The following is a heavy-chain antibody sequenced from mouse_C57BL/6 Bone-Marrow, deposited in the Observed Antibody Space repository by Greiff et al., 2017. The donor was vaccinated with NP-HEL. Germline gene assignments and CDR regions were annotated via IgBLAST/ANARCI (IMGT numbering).Heavy chain of an antibody. D-gene: IGHD2-5*01. CDR3: ARHGSNLGYFDY. V-gene: IGHV5-15*01. Sequence: EVHLVESGGGLLQPGGSLKLSCAASGFPFGASGMAWFGQAPRKGPEGVAFISNLGNSDYYAASGAGRFNISRENAKNTLYLEMSSLRSEDTAMYYCARHGSNLGYFDYWGQGTTLTVSS. CDR2: ISNLGNSD. CDR1: GFPFGASG. J-gene: IGHJ2*01.